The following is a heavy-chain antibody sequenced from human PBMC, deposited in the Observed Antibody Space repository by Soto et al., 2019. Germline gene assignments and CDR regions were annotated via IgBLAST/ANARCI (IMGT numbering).Heavy chain of an antibody. D-gene: IGHD6-6*01. Sequence: GESLEISCKGSRYSFTSYWITWVRQMPGKGLEWMGRIDPGDSYTYYSTSFQGQVTISADKSISTVYLQWSSLKASETAMYYCARHLAARPLYYGMDVWGQGTTVTVSS. CDR3: ARHLAARPLYYGMDV. V-gene: IGHV5-10-1*01. CDR1: RYSFTSYW. CDR2: IDPGDSYT. J-gene: IGHJ6*02.